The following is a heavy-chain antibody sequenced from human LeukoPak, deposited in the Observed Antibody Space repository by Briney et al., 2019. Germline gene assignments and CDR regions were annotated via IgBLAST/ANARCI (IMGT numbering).Heavy chain of an antibody. J-gene: IGHJ4*02. CDR3: IKDVYCSQTNGYRYFDY. D-gene: IGHD2-2*02. Sequence: GGSLRLSCAASGFRFDDHVMHWVRQAPGKGLEWVSLISGDGDSTEYADSVKGRFTITRDNSKNSLYLQMNSLRTEDTALYYCIKDVYCSQTNGYRYFDYWGQGTLVTVSS. CDR2: ISGDGDST. V-gene: IGHV3-43*02. CDR1: GFRFDDHV.